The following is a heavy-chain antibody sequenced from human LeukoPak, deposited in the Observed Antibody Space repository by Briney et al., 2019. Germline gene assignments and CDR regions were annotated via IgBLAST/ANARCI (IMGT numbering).Heavy chain of an antibody. J-gene: IGHJ5*02. CDR3: ARVGIAAAGIRPRNWFDP. CDR2: INHSGST. Sequence: SETLSLTCAVYGGSFSGYYWSWIRQPPGKGLEWIGEINHSGSTNYNPSLESRVTISVDTSKNQFSLKLSSVTAADTAVYYCARVGIAAAGIRPRNWFDPWGQGTLVTVSS. V-gene: IGHV4-34*01. CDR1: GGSFSGYY. D-gene: IGHD6-13*01.